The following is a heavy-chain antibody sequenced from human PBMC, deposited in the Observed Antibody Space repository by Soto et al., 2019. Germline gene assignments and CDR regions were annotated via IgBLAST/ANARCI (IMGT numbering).Heavy chain of an antibody. CDR3: ARVPDV. J-gene: IGHJ6*02. Sequence: SETLSLTCAVSGGSISSGGYSWGGVRQPPGKGLEWIGYIYHSGNTYYNPSLKSRVTISEDRSKNELSLKLTSVTAADTAVYYCARVPDVWGQGTTVTVSS. CDR2: IYHSGNT. CDR1: GGSISSGGYS. V-gene: IGHV4-30-2*01.